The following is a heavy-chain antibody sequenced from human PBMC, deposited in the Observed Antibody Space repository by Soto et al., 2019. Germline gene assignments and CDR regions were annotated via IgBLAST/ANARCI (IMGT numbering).Heavy chain of an antibody. CDR1: GYSFTSYW. CDR3: ASSPRGYCSSTSCRELGNYYGMDV. CDR2: IDPSNSYT. D-gene: IGHD2-2*01. V-gene: IGHV5-10-1*01. J-gene: IGHJ6*02. Sequence: GESLKISCKGSGYSFTSYWISWVRQMPGKGLERMGRIDPSNSYTNYSPSFQGHVTISADKSISTAYLQWSSLKASDTSMYYCASSPRGYCSSTSCRELGNYYGMDVWGQGTTVTSP.